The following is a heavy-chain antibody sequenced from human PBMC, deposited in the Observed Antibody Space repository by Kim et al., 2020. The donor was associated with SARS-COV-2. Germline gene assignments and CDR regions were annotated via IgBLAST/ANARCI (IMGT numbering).Heavy chain of an antibody. V-gene: IGHV6-1*01. CDR2: TYLRSKWYF. CDR3: ASRIIGGGGFDN. Sequence: SQTLSLTCVIFGDTVSNNNGAWNWIRQSPSRGLEWLGRTYLRSKWYFEYAVSVKSRVTINPDTSKNQFSLHLSSVTPDDTAIYYCASRIIGGGGFDNWGQGTLVTVSS. J-gene: IGHJ4*02. CDR1: GDTVSNNNGA. D-gene: IGHD2-15*01.